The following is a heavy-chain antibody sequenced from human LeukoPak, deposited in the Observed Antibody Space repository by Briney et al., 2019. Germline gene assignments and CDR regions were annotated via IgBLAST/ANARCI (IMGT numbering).Heavy chain of an antibody. CDR3: ARGPNWTGMDV. CDR1: GGSFSGYY. Sequence: SETLSLTCAVYGGSFSGYYWSWTRRPPGKGLEWIGEINHSGSTNYNPSLKSRVTVSEDTSKNQFSLKLSSVTAADTAVYYCARGPNWTGMDVWGQGTTVTVSS. J-gene: IGHJ6*02. D-gene: IGHD1-20*01. V-gene: IGHV4-34*01. CDR2: INHSGST.